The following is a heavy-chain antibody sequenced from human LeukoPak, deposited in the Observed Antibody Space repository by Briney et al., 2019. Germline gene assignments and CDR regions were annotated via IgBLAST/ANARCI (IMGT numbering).Heavy chain of an antibody. V-gene: IGHV5-51*01. CDR3: ARHPHDSSGYYDY. CDR1: GYSFTNYW. Sequence: GESLKISCKGSGYSFTNYWIGWVRQMPGKGLEWMGIIYPGDSDTRYSPSFQGQVTISADKSISTAYLQWSSLKASDTAMYYCARHPHDSSGYYDYWGQGTLVTVSS. J-gene: IGHJ4*02. D-gene: IGHD3-22*01. CDR2: IYPGDSDT.